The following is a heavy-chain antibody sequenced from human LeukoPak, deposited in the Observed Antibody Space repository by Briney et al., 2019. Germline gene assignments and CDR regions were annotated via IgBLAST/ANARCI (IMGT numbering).Heavy chain of an antibody. CDR2: ISSSSSYI. CDR3: ARASSGGAFDI. Sequence: PGGSLRVSCAASGFTFSSYSMNWVRQAPGKGLEWVSSISSSSSYIYYADSVKGRFTISRDNAKNSLYLQMNSLRAEDTAVYYCARASSGGAFDIWGQGTMVTVSS. V-gene: IGHV3-21*01. J-gene: IGHJ3*02. D-gene: IGHD4-23*01. CDR1: GFTFSSYS.